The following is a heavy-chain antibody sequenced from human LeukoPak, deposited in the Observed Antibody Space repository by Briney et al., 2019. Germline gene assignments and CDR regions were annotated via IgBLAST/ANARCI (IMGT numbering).Heavy chain of an antibody. D-gene: IGHD3-22*01. CDR2: ISVRSNYI. J-gene: IGHJ4*02. V-gene: IGHV3-21*01. CDR1: RFSFSRSS. Sequence: GGSLRLSCGASRFSFSRSSMSWVRQAPGKGLEWVSSISVRSNYIYYADSVRGRFSISRDDARDSLYLQMNSLRAEDTAVYYCVRLRRNSDTSGFYYYYDYWGQGTLVTVSP. CDR3: VRLRRNSDTSGFYYYYDY.